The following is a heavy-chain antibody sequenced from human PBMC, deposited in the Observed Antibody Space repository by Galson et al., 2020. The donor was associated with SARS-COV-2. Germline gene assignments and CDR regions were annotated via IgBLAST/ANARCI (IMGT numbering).Heavy chain of an antibody. V-gene: IGHV1-8*01. D-gene: IGHD6-13*01. J-gene: IGHJ4*02. CDR3: TRGRPSSWDY. CDR1: GYTFTSYD. Sequence: ASVQVSCKASGYTFTSYDINWVRQATGQGLEWMGWMNPNSGNTGYARNFQGRVTMTKSTSTDTAYMELTSLRSEDMAIYYCTRGRPSSWDYWGQGTLVTVSS. CDR2: MNPNSGNT.